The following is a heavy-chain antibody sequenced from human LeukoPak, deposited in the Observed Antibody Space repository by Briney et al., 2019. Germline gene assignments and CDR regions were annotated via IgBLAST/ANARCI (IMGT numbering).Heavy chain of an antibody. D-gene: IGHD1-20*01. Sequence: SETLSLTCAVYGGSLTDYYWSWIRQPPGKGLEWIGEINHSGSTNYNPSLKSRVTISVGTSKNQFSLKLSSVTAADTAVYYCASLTGTTDYYHYYMDVWGKGTTVTVSS. J-gene: IGHJ6*03. V-gene: IGHV4-34*01. CDR3: ASLTGTTDYYHYYMDV. CDR1: GGSLTDYY. CDR2: INHSGST.